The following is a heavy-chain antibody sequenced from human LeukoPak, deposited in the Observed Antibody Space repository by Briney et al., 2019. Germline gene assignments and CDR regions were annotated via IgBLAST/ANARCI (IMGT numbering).Heavy chain of an antibody. D-gene: IGHD4-23*01. Sequence: GGSLRLSCAASGFTFSSYGMHWVRQAPGKGLEWVAVIWYDGSNEYYADSVKGRFTISRDNSKNTLYLQMNSLRAEDTAVYYCAKDIDYGGNSGLDVWGKGTTVTVSS. CDR3: AKDIDYGGNSGLDV. CDR2: IWYDGSNE. V-gene: IGHV3-33*06. J-gene: IGHJ6*04. CDR1: GFTFSSYG.